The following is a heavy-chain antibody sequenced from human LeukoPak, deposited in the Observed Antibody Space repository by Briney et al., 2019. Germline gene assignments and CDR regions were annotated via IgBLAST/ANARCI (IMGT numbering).Heavy chain of an antibody. J-gene: IGHJ4*02. CDR2: ISSSSDTI. D-gene: IGHD2-15*01. V-gene: IGHV3-48*02. CDR1: GFTFSSYG. Sequence: GGSLRLSCAASGFTFSSYGMNWVRQAPGKGLEWVSYISSSSDTIYYADSVKGRFTISRDNAKRSLYLQMSSLRDEDTAVYYCARDPASGGFDSWGQGILVTVSS. CDR3: ARDPASGGFDS.